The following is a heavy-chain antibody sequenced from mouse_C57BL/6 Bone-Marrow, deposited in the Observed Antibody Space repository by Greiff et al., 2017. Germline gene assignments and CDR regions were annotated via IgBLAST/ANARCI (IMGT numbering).Heavy chain of an antibody. CDR1: GFTFSDFY. D-gene: IGHD2-3*01. Sequence: EVMLVESGGGLVQSGRSLRLSCATSGFTFSDFYMEWVRQAPGKGLEWIAASRNKANDYTTEYSASVKGRFIVSRDTSQSILYLQMNALRAEDTAIYYCARDDDGYYFAWFAYWGQGTLVTVSA. J-gene: IGHJ3*01. CDR3: ARDDDGYYFAWFAY. CDR2: SRNKANDYTT. V-gene: IGHV7-1*01.